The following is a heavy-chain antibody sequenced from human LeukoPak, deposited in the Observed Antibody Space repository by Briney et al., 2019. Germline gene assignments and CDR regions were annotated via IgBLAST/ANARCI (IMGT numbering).Heavy chain of an antibody. CDR3: GRDGPGTVVPSNMDV. CDR1: GLTLSTYS. J-gene: IGHJ6*03. D-gene: IGHD2-2*01. Sequence: GGTLPLSCPACGLTLSTYSLNWLRQAPGKGLEWVAHIRSSSANIDYADSVKGRFTVTRDYAQTSLFLQMNSVRVEDTGLYYCGRDGPGTVVPSNMDVWGKGTTVTVSS. CDR2: IRSSSANI. V-gene: IGHV3-48*01.